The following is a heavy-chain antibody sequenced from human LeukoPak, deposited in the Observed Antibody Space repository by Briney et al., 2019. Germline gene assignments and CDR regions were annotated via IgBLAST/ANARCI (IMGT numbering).Heavy chain of an antibody. CDR2: MYNSGTT. V-gene: IGHV4-61*02. CDR3: ASGGVVIRHRLGY. J-gene: IGHJ4*02. Sequence: SQTLSLTCLVSGGSISSSPYSGTYYWSWIRQTAGKGLKWIGRMYNSGTTNYNHLLKSRVAISVDTSKNQFSLKLSSVTAADTAVYYCASGGVVIRHRLGYWGQGTLVTVSS. D-gene: IGHD3-3*01. CDR1: GGSISSSPYSGTYY.